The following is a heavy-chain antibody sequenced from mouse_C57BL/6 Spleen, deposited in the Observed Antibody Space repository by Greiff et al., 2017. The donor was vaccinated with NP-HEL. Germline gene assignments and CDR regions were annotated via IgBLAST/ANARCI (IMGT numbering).Heavy chain of an antibody. CDR1: GFTFSDYG. J-gene: IGHJ2*01. CDR3: ARGTTVVATDY. D-gene: IGHD1-1*01. V-gene: IGHV5-17*01. Sequence: VQLQQSGGGLVKPGGSLKLSCAASGFTFSDYGMHWVRQAPEKGLEWVAYISSGSSTIYYADTVKGRFTISRDNAKNTLFLQMTSLRAEDTAMYYCARGTTVVATDYWGQGTTLTVSS. CDR2: ISSGSSTI.